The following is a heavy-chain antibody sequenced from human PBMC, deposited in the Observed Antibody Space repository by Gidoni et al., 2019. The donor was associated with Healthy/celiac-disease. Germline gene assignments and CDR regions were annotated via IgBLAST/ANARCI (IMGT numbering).Heavy chain of an antibody. V-gene: IGHV3-53*01. Sequence: EVQLVESGGGLIQPGGSLRLSCAASGFTVSSNYMRWVRQAPGKGLEWVSVIYSGGSTDYADSVKGRFTISRDNSKNTLYLQMNSRRAEDTAVYYCARESSGGSCYDYWGQGTLVTVSS. D-gene: IGHD2-15*01. CDR2: IYSGGST. J-gene: IGHJ4*02. CDR1: GFTVSSNY. CDR3: ARESSGGSCYDY.